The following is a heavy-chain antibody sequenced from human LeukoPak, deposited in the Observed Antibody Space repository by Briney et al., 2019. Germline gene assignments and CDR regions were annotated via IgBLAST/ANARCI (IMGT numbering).Heavy chain of an antibody. CDR3: AREQGPYYGSGSYYTLFDY. V-gene: IGHV4-4*07. CDR1: GGSISSYY. CDR2: IYTSGST. Sequence: SETLSLTYTVSGGSISSYYWSWIRQPAGKRLEWIGRIYTSGSTNYNPSLKSRVTMSVDTSKNQFSLKLSSVTAADTAVYYCAREQGPYYGSGSYYTLFDYWGQGTLVTVSS. D-gene: IGHD3-10*01. J-gene: IGHJ4*02.